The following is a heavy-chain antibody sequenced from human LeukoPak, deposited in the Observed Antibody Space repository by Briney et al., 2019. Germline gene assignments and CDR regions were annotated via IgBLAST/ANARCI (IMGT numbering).Heavy chain of an antibody. CDR3: ANSEPPSYYYDSSGYSDY. D-gene: IGHD3-22*01. V-gene: IGHV3-23*01. J-gene: IGHJ4*02. CDR1: EFMFSAYA. Sequence: PGGSLRLSCAASEFMFSAYAMTWVRQAPGKGLEWVSAISGSGGSTYYADSVKGRFTISRDSSKNTLYLQMNSLRAEDTAVYYCANSEPPSYYYDSSGYSDYWGQGTLVTVSS. CDR2: ISGSGGST.